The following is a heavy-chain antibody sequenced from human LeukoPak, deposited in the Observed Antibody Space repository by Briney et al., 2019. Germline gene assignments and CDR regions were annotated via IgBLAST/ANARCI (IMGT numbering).Heavy chain of an antibody. Sequence: GGSLRLSCAASGFTFSSYAMTWVRQAPGKGLEWVSSISSSGGSTYYADSVRGRFTISRDNSKNTLYLHMNSLRLEDTAVYWCAKTLWGLTLLSSDYWGQGTLVTVSS. CDR3: AKTLWGLTLLSSDY. CDR1: GFTFSSYA. CDR2: ISSSGGST. D-gene: IGHD3-16*01. J-gene: IGHJ4*02. V-gene: IGHV3-23*01.